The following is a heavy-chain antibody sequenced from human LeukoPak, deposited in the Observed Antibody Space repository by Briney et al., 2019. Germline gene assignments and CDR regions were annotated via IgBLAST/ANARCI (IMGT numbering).Heavy chain of an antibody. CDR1: GFTFSSYG. J-gene: IGHJ6*02. CDR3: ARESIAAAGTYYYYGMDV. V-gene: IGHV3-33*01. Sequence: EGSLRLSCAASGFTFSSYGMHWVRQAPGKGLEWVAVTWYDGSNKYYADSVKGRFTISRDNSKNTLYLQMNSLRAEDTAVYYCARESIAAAGTYYYYGMDVWGQGTTVTVSS. CDR2: TWYDGSNK. D-gene: IGHD6-13*01.